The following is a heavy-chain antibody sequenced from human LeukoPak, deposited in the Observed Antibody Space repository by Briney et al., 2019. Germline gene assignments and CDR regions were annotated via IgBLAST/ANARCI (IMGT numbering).Heavy chain of an antibody. CDR1: GYTFTGYY. D-gene: IGHD3-9*01. V-gene: IGHV1-18*04. Sequence: ASVKVSCKASGYTFTGYYMHWVRQAPGQGLEWMGRISGYNGNTLYAQKVQGRVTMTTDTSTTTSYMELRSLRSGDTAVYYCAREAGYYDLLTGYYPGAFDIWGQGTMVTVSS. CDR3: AREAGYYDLLTGYYPGAFDI. CDR2: ISGYNGNT. J-gene: IGHJ3*02.